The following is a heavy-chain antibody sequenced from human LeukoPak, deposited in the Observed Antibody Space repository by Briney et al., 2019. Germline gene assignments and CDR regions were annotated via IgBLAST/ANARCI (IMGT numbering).Heavy chain of an antibody. CDR1: GFTFSSYS. CDR3: AREGQAYMIVVAQNAFDI. V-gene: IGHV3-48*01. CDR2: ISSSSSTI. J-gene: IGHJ3*02. D-gene: IGHD3-22*01. Sequence: GGSLRLSCAASGFTFSSYSMNWVRQAPGKGLEWVSYISSSSSTIYYADSVKGRFTISRDNAENSLYLQMNSLRAEDTAVYYCAREGQAYMIVVAQNAFDIWGQGTMVTVSS.